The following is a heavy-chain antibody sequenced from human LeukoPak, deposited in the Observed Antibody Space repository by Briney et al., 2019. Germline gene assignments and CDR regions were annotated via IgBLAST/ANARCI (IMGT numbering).Heavy chain of an antibody. CDR3: AREFGLITSH. D-gene: IGHD3/OR15-3a*01. J-gene: IGHJ1*01. V-gene: IGHV3-23*01. CDR2: ISDNGGST. Sequence: PGGSLRLSCIASGLVFSSYAMSWVRQAPGKGLEWVSSISDNGGSTYSADSVKGRFTISRDNSKNTLYLQMNSLRAEDTAVYYCAREFGLITSHWGQGTLVTVSS. CDR1: GLVFSSYA.